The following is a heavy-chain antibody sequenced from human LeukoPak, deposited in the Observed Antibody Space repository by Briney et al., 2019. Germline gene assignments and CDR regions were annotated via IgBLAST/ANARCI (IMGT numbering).Heavy chain of an antibody. CDR3: VRSFSVSSEY. CDR2: INEPGTWP. CDR1: GFTLSNYW. V-gene: IGHV3-74*03. Sequence: PGESLTLSCAASGFTLSNYWVHWVRQAPREGLVWVSRINEPGTWPTYEDSVRGRFTISRDNAKNTVSLHMKNLRAEDTAVYYCVRSFSVSSEYWGQGTLVTVSS. J-gene: IGHJ4*02. D-gene: IGHD5/OR15-5a*01.